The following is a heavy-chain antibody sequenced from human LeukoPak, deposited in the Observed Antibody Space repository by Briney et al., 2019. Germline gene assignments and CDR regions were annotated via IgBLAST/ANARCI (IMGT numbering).Heavy chain of an antibody. CDR3: VRDNRSYKFDY. V-gene: IGHV3-74*01. CDR1: GFTPSRYW. CDR2: IKSDGSGT. D-gene: IGHD1-26*01. J-gene: IGHJ4*02. Sequence: GGSLRLSCAASGFTPSRYWMHWVRQAPGKGLVWVSCIKSDGSGTSIADSAKGRFTISRDNTKNTVYLQMNSLRAEDTAVYYCVRDNRSYKFDYWGQGNLVTVSS.